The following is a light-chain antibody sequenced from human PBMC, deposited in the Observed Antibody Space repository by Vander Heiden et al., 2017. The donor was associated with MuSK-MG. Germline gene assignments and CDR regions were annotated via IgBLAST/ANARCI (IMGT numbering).Light chain of an antibody. V-gene: IGLV3-19*01. Sequence: SSELTQDPAVSVALGQTVRITWQGDSLRSYYASWYQQKPGQAPVLVIYGKNNRPSGMPDRFSGSSSGNTASLTITGAQAEDEADYYCNSRDSSGNHVVFGGGTKLTVL. CDR1: SLRSYY. CDR2: GKN. CDR3: NSRDSSGNHVV. J-gene: IGLJ2*01.